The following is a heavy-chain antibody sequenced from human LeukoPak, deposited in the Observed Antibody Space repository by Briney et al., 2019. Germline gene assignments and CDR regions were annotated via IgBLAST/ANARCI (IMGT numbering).Heavy chain of an antibody. Sequence: PSETLSLTCTVSGGSISSGGYYWSWIRQHPGKGLEWIGEINHSGSTNYNPSLKSRVTISVDTSKNQFSLKLSSVTAADTAVYYCARDVRPVYYYGSGSTFDYWGQGTLVTVSS. D-gene: IGHD3-10*01. CDR3: ARDVRPVYYYGSGSTFDY. CDR2: INHSGST. J-gene: IGHJ4*02. V-gene: IGHV4-39*07. CDR1: GGSISSGGYY.